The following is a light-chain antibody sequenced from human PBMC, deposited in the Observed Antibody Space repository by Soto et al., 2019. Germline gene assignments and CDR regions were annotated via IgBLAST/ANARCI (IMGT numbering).Light chain of an antibody. Sequence: EIVLTQSPGTLSLSPGERATLSCSTSQTVLSSYFAWYQQKPGQAPRLLIYAASTRATGIPDRFSGSGSGTDFTLTINRLESEDFAVYYCQHYHSSPRTFGQGTKLEIK. V-gene: IGKV3-20*01. J-gene: IGKJ2*01. CDR2: AAS. CDR3: QHYHSSPRT. CDR1: QTVLSSY.